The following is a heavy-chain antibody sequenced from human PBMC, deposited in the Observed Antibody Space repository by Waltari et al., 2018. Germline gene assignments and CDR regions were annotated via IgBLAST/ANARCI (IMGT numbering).Heavy chain of an antibody. V-gene: IGHV4-38-2*01. D-gene: IGHD2-8*01. Sequence: QVQLQESGPGLVKPSETLSLTCAVSGYSISSGYYWGWIRQPPGKGLEWIGSIYHSEGTNNNPSLKSRVTISVNTSKNRFSLKLRSVTAADAAVYYCARHGLSLKYVDYWGQGTLVTVSS. CDR3: ARHGLSLKYVDY. CDR2: IYHSEGT. J-gene: IGHJ4*02. CDR1: GYSISSGYY.